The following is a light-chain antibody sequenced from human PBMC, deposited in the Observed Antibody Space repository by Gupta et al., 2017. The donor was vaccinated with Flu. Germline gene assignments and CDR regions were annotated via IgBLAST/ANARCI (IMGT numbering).Light chain of an antibody. V-gene: IGKV3-20*01. CDR1: QSVRSNS. CDR3: QHEGSSPFT. J-gene: IGKJ3*01. Sequence: EIVLTQSPGTLSLSPGETATLSCRARQSVRSNSLAWYQQKPGQAPRLLIFGASSRATGIPDRFSGSGSGTEFTLTISRREPEDFAVYFCQHEGSSPFTFGHGTNVEIK. CDR2: GAS.